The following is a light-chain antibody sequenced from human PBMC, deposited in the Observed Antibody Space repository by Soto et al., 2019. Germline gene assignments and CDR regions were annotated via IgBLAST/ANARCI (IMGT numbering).Light chain of an antibody. Sequence: DIQMTQSPSTLSASVGDRVTITCRASQSISSWLAWYRQKPGKAPKLLIYDASSLESGVPSRFSGSGSGTEFTLTISSLQPDDFATYYCQQYNSYSPVTVGQGTKVDSK. V-gene: IGKV1-5*01. CDR3: QQYNSYSPVT. J-gene: IGKJ1*01. CDR2: DAS. CDR1: QSISSW.